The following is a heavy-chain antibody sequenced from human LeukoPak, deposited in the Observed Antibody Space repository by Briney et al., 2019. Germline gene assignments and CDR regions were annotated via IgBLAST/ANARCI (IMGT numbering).Heavy chain of an antibody. J-gene: IGHJ6*03. D-gene: IGHD3-16*01. CDR1: GYTFTSYD. CDR2: MNPNSGNT. CDR3: ARGGRSFYTAAHPGEYYYYMDV. V-gene: IGHV1-8*01. Sequence: GASVTVSCKASGYTFTSYDINWVRQAPGQGLEGMGWMNPNSGNTGYAQKFQGRVTMTRNTSISTAYMELSSLRSEDTAVYYCARGGRSFYTAAHPGEYYYYMDVWGKGTTVTVSS.